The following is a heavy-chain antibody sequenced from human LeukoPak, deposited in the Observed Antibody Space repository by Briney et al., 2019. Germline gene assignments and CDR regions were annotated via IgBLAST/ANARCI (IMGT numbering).Heavy chain of an antibody. V-gene: IGHV1-69*06. CDR2: IIPIFGTA. J-gene: IGHJ4*02. D-gene: IGHD3-9*01. CDR3: ATDPQRVLRYFDS. Sequence: SVKVSCKASGGTFSSYAISWVRQAPGQGLEWMGGIIPIFGTANYAQKFQGRVTITADKSTSTAYMELSSLRSEDTAVYYCATDPQRVLRYFDSWGQGTLVTVSS. CDR1: GGTFSSYA.